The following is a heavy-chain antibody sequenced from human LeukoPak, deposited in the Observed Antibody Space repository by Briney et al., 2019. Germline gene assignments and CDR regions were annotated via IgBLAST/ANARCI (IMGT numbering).Heavy chain of an antibody. D-gene: IGHD3-10*01. J-gene: IGHJ4*02. CDR3: ARDRMVRGGTPGY. Sequence: ASVKVSCRASGYAFTGYYMHWVRQAPGQGLEWMGWINPNSGGTNYAQKFQGRVTMTRDTSISTAYMELSRLRSDDTAVYYCARDRMVRGGTPGYWGQGTLVTVSS. V-gene: IGHV1-2*02. CDR1: GYAFTGYY. CDR2: INPNSGGT.